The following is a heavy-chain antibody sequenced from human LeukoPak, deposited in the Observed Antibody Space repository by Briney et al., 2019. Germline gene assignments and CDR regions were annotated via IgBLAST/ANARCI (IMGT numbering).Heavy chain of an antibody. CDR2: FDPEDGET. V-gene: IGHV1-24*01. CDR3: ARGQLGYDILTGYYNDAFDI. Sequence: GASVKVSCKVSGYTLTELSMHWVRQAPGKGLEWMGGFDPEDGETIYAQKFQGRVTMTEDTSTDTAYMELSSLRSEDTAVYYCARGQLGYDILTGYYNDAFDIWGQGTMVTVSS. CDR1: GYTLTELS. D-gene: IGHD3-9*01. J-gene: IGHJ3*02.